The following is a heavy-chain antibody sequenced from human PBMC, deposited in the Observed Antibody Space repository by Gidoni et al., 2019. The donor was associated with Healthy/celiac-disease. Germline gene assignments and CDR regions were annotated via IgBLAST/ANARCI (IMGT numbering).Heavy chain of an antibody. CDR1: GFTFSSYW. J-gene: IGHJ6*02. Sequence: EVQLVESGGGLVQPGGSLRLSCAASGFTFSSYWMTWVRQAPGKGLEWVANIKQDGSEKYYVDSVKGRFTISRDNAKNSLYLQMNNLRAEDTALYYCARVGDVVPPQEWLLEGYNYGMDVWGQGTTVTVSS. D-gene: IGHD3-3*01. V-gene: IGHV3-7*01. CDR2: IKQDGSEK. CDR3: ARVGDVVPPQEWLLEGYNYGMDV.